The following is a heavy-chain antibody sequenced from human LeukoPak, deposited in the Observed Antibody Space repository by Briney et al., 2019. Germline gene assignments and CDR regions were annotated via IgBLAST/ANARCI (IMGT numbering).Heavy chain of an antibody. CDR3: ARCRTTVTAMPGY. J-gene: IGHJ4*02. CDR2: INKDESEK. V-gene: IGHV3-7*03. CDR1: GFTFSSYC. D-gene: IGHD4-17*01. Sequence: GGSLRLSCAASGFTFSSYCMSWVRQAPGKGLEWVANINKDESEKYYVDSVKGRFTISRDNAKNSLYLQMNSQRAEDTAVYYCARCRTTVTAMPGYWGQGTLVTVSS.